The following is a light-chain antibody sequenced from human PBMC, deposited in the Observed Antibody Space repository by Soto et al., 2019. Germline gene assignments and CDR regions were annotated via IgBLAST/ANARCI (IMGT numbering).Light chain of an antibody. CDR3: SSYTSSSTLFVV. Sequence: QSALTQPASVSGSPGQSITISCTGTSSDVGAYTYVSWYQHHPGKAPKLLIYDVSNRPSGVSNRFSASKSGNTASLTISGLQAEDEGDYYCSSYTSSSTLFVVFGGGTQLTVL. J-gene: IGLJ2*01. CDR2: DVS. V-gene: IGLV2-14*03. CDR1: SSDVGAYTY.